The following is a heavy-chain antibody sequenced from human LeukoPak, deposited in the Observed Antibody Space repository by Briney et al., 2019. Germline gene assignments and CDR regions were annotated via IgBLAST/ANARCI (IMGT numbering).Heavy chain of an antibody. V-gene: IGHV3-74*01. CDR2: INSDGSST. CDR3: ARLWYGYCSGGSCPTFDY. Sequence: GGSLRLSCAASGFTFSSYWMHWVRQAPGKGLVWVSRINSDGSSTSYADSVKGRFTISRDNAKNTLYLQMNSLRAEDTAVYYCARLWYGYCSGGSCPTFDYWGQGTLVTVSS. D-gene: IGHD2-15*01. J-gene: IGHJ4*02. CDR1: GFTFSSYW.